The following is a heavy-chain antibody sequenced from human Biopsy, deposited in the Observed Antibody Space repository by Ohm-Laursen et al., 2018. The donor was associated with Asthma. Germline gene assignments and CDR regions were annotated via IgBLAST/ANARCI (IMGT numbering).Heavy chain of an antibody. D-gene: IGHD3-10*01. CDR2: ISVYNGNT. V-gene: IGHV1-18*01. CDR1: GYTFNSAG. J-gene: IGHJ6*02. CDR3: ARAVDYSHYYGIDV. Sequence: ASVKVSCNASGYTFNSAGITWVRQAPGQGLEWMGWISVYNGNTKVAQKLQDRVTMITDTSTSTAYMELRSLGSDDTAVYFCARAVDYSHYYGIDVWGQGTTVTVS.